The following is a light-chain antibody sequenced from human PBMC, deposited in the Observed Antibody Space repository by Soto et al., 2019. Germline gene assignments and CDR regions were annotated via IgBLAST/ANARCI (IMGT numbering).Light chain of an antibody. CDR2: EVN. J-gene: IGLJ2*01. V-gene: IGLV2-8*01. CDR3: SSYAGNNNVL. Sequence: QSALTQPPSASGSAGQSVTIACTGTSSDVGGYDYVSWHQHHPGKAPELMIYEVNKRPSGVPDRFSGSKSGNTASLTVSRLKAEDEAVYYCSSYAGNNNVLFGGGTQLTVL. CDR1: SSDVGGYDY.